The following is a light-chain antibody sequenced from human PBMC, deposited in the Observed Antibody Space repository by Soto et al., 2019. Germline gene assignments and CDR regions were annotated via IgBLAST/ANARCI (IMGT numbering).Light chain of an antibody. CDR1: SSNIGSNA. Sequence: QAVVTQPTSVSGAPRQRVTISCSGGSSNIGSNAVNWYQQVPGKAPKLLIYYDDLLPSGVSDRFSGSKSGTSASLAISGLQSDDEADYYCAAWDDRLNGVVFGGGTKSPS. V-gene: IGLV1-36*01. CDR2: YDD. J-gene: IGLJ3*02. CDR3: AAWDDRLNGVV.